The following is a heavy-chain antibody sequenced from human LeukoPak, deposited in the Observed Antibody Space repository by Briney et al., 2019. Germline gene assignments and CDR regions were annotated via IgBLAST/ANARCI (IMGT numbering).Heavy chain of an antibody. V-gene: IGHV3-23*01. Sequence: GGSLRLSCAASGFTFGSYAMSWVRQAPGKGLEWVSAISGSGGSTYYADSVKGRFTISRDNSKNTLYLQMNSLRAEDTAVYYCAKDLVAAIDAFDIWGQGTMVTVSS. CDR2: ISGSGGST. CDR1: GFTFGSYA. J-gene: IGHJ3*02. CDR3: AKDLVAAIDAFDI. D-gene: IGHD2-15*01.